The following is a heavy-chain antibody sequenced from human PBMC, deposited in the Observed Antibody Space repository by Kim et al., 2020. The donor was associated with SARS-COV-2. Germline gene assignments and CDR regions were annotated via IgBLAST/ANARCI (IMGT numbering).Heavy chain of an antibody. CDR3: ARERKGYRNAFDI. CDR1: GGSIDTGGYY. CDR2: IYSSGNT. V-gene: IGHV4-31*03. J-gene: IGHJ3*02. Sequence: SETLSLTCSVSGGSIDTGGYYWSCIRHHPGKGLEWIGNIYSSGNTDTNPALKSRLSISIDTSQSQFSLTLTSVTAADTAVYFCARERKGYRNAFDIWGQGKKVVVSS. D-gene: IGHD5-18*01.